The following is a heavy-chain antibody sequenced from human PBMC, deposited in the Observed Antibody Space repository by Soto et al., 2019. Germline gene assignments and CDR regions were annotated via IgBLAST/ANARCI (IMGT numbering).Heavy chain of an antibody. D-gene: IGHD1-26*01. Sequence: EVQLLESGGGLVQPGGSLRLSCAASGFTFGACVMSWVRQSPGKGLEWVSGISTSGGSTFNADSVKGRFTISRDNSKNTLYLQMNSLRAEDTALYYCAKKAGYSGFHPFDYWGQGTLVTVSS. CDR3: AKKAGYSGFHPFDY. V-gene: IGHV3-23*01. CDR1: GFTFGACV. CDR2: ISTSGGST. J-gene: IGHJ4*02.